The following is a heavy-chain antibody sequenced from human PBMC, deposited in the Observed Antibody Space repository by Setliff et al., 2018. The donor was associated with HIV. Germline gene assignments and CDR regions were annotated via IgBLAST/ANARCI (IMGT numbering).Heavy chain of an antibody. CDR3: ARDGVRVPNGDYLSVNWFDP. CDR1: GFTFSDYF. J-gene: IGHJ5*02. Sequence: GSLRLSCEASGFTFSDYFMTWIRQAPGKGLEWISYIGSRGTPVKTADSLKGRFFVSRDNAKNSLYLQMNNLSVEDTALYYCARDGVRVPNGDYLSVNWFDPWGQGTLVTVSS. D-gene: IGHD4-17*01. CDR2: IGSRGTPV. V-gene: IGHV3-11*04.